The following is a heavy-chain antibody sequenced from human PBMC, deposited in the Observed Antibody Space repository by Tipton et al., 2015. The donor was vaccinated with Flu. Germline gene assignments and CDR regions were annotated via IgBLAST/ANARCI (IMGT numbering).Heavy chain of an antibody. CDR2: INHSGST. D-gene: IGHD2-15*01. V-gene: IGHV4-34*01. CDR1: GGSFSGYY. CDR3: ARGGWGGGTRYFRN. Sequence: LRLSCAVYGGSFSGYYWSWIRQPPGKGLEWIGEINHSGSTNYNPSLKSRVTISVDTSKNQFSLKLSSVTAADTAVYYCARGGWGGGTRYFRNWGQGTLVTVSS. J-gene: IGHJ4*02.